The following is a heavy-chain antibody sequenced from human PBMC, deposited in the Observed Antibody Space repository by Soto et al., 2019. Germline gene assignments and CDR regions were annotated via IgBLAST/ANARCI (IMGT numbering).Heavy chain of an antibody. CDR2: IYYSGST. CDR1: GGSISSGGYY. V-gene: IGHV4-31*03. CDR3: ARVRDYVNWFDP. D-gene: IGHD4-17*01. Sequence: SETLSLTCTVSGGSISSGGYYWSWIRQHPGKGLEWIGYIYYSGSTYYNPSLKSRVTISVDTSKNQFSLKLSSVTAADTAVYYCARVRDYVNWFDPWGQGTLVTVSS. J-gene: IGHJ5*02.